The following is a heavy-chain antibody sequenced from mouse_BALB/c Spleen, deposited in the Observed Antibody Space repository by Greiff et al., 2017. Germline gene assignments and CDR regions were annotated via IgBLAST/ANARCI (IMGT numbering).Heavy chain of an antibody. CDR2: ISDGGSYT. D-gene: IGHD1-1*01. Sequence: EVQVVESGGGLVKPGGSLKLSCAASGFTFSDYYMYWVRQTPEKRLEWVATISDGGSYTYYPDSVKGRFTISRDNAKNNLYLQMSSLKSEDTAMYYCARGGHYYGRAWFAYWGQGTLVTVSA. V-gene: IGHV5-4*02. CDR1: GFTFSDYY. J-gene: IGHJ3*01. CDR3: ARGGHYYGRAWFAY.